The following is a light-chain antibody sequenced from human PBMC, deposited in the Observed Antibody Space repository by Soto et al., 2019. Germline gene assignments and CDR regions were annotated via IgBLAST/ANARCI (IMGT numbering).Light chain of an antibody. J-gene: IGLJ3*02. Sequence: QSALTQPPSASGSPGQSVTISCTGTSSDVGGYNSVSWYQQHPGKAPKVVIFEVNKRPSGVPDRFSGSKSGNTASLTVSDLQAEDEADYYCSSSAGSNNVLFGGGTKLTVL. CDR2: EVN. CDR3: SSSAGSNNVL. V-gene: IGLV2-8*01. CDR1: SSDVGGYNS.